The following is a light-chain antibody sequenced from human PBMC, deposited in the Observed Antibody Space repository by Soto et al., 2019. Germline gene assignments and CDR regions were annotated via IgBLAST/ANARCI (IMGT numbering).Light chain of an antibody. J-gene: IGKJ4*01. CDR1: QGIGSW. CDR2: AAS. CDR3: QQANSFPPT. Sequence: DIQLAQSPSSVSASVGDRVTITCRASQGIGSWLAWYQQKPGKAHKLLIYAASTLQSGVPSRFSGSGSGTDFTLTISSLQPEDFASYHCQQANSFPPTFGGGTKVEIQ. V-gene: IGKV1D-12*01.